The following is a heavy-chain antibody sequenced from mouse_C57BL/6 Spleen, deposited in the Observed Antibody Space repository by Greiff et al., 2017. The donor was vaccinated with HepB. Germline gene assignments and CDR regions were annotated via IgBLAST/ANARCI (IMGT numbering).Heavy chain of an antibody. CDR3: ARRGNSYAMDY. CDR1: GFTFSDYY. J-gene: IGHJ4*01. CDR2: ISNGGGST. V-gene: IGHV5-12*01. Sequence: VESGGGLVQPGGSLKLSCAASGFTFSDYYMYWVRQTPEKRLEWVAYISNGGGSTYYPDTVKGRFTISRDNAKNTLYLQMSRLKSEDTAMYYCARRGNSYAMDYWGQGTSVTVSS.